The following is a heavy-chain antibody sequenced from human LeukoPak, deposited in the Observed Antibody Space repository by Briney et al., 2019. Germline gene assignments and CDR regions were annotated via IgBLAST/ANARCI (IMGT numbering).Heavy chain of an antibody. D-gene: IGHD2-15*01. V-gene: IGHV3-66*01. J-gene: IGHJ3*01. CDR2: IYGGSST. Sequence: PGGSLRLSCAASGVTVSSTYMSWVRQAPGKGLEWVSVIYGGSSTYNADSVKGRSTISRDNSKNTLFLQMNSLRAEDTAVYYCARASKVEAFDVWGQGTMVTVSS. CDR1: GVTVSSTY. CDR3: ARASKVEAFDV.